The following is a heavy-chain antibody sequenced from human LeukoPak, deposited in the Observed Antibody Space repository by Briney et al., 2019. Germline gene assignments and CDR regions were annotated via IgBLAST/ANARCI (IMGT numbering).Heavy chain of an antibody. CDR3: ARVRSGWSEFDY. Sequence: SHTLSLTCALSGDSVSSNRAAWNWVRQSPSRGLEWLGRTYYRSKSYNDYAISVKSLITINPDTSKNQFSLQLNSVTPEDTAVYYCARVRSGWSEFDYWGQGTLVTVSS. J-gene: IGHJ4*02. V-gene: IGHV6-1*01. CDR2: TYYRSKSYN. D-gene: IGHD6-25*01. CDR1: GDSVSSNRAA.